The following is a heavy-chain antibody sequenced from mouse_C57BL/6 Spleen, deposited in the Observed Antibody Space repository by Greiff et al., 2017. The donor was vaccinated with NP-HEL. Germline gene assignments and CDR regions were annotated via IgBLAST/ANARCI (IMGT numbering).Heavy chain of an antibody. CDR1: GFTFSSYA. CDR2: ISDGGSYT. Sequence: DVKLVESGGGLVKPGGSLKLSCAASGFTFSSYAMSWVRQTPEKRLEWVATISDGGSYTYYPDNVKGRFTISRDNAKNNLYLQMSHLKSEDTAMYYCARGSSTGTSFAYWGQGTLVTVSA. CDR3: ARGSSTGTSFAY. D-gene: IGHD4-1*02. J-gene: IGHJ3*01. V-gene: IGHV5-4*03.